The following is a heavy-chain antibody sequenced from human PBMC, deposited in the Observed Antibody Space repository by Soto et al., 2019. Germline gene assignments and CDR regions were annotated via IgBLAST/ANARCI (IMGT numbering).Heavy chain of an antibody. J-gene: IGHJ6*02. CDR3: ARIRSSGYLDYYYYGMDV. V-gene: IGHV1-69*13. D-gene: IGHD3-22*01. CDR1: GGTFSSYA. CDR2: IIPIFGTA. Sequence: GASVKVSCKASGGTFSSYAISWVRQAPGQGLEWMGGIIPIFGTASYAQKFQGRVTITADESTSTAYMELSSLRSEDTAVYYCARIRSSGYLDYYYYGMDVWGQGTTVTVSS.